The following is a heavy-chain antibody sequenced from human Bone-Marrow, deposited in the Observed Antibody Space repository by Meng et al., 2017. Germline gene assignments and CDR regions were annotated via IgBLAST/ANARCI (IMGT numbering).Heavy chain of an antibody. CDR3: ATHRDIVVGLAYYFDY. CDR1: GGTFSSYA. Sequence: QGRLVQSGAEVKKPGSSVKVSCKASGGTFSSYAISWVRQAPGQGLEWMGGIIPIFGTANYAQKFQGRVTMTEDTSTDTAYMELSSLRSEDTAVYYCATHRDIVVGLAYYFDYWGQGTLVTVSS. V-gene: IGHV1-69*06. CDR2: IIPIFGTA. J-gene: IGHJ4*02. D-gene: IGHD2-2*01.